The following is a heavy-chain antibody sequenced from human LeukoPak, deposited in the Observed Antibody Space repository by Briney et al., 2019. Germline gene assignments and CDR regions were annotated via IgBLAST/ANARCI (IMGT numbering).Heavy chain of an antibody. J-gene: IGHJ4*02. CDR2: ISGSGGST. V-gene: IGHV3-23*01. CDR1: GFTFSSYA. D-gene: IGHD4-23*01. Sequence: GGSLRLSCAASGFTFSSYAMSWVREAPGKGLEWASAISGSGGSTYYADSVKGRFTISRDNSKNTLYLQMNSLRAEDTAVYYCAKDPPETTVVTPDYWGQGTLVTVSS. CDR3: AKDPPETTVVTPDY.